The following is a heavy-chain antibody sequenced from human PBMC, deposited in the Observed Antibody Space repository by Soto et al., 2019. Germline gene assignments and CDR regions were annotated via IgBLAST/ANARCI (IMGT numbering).Heavy chain of an antibody. V-gene: IGHV3-30-3*01. J-gene: IGHJ6*02. CDR2: ISYDGSNK. CDR3: ARVNRVDYYYYGMDV. Sequence: QVQLVESGGGVVQPGRSLRLSCAASGFTFSSYAMHWVRQAPGKGLEWVAVISYDGSNKYYADSVKGRFTISRDNSKNTLYLQMNSLRAEDTAVYYCARVNRVDYYYYGMDVWGRGTTVTVSS. CDR1: GFTFSSYA.